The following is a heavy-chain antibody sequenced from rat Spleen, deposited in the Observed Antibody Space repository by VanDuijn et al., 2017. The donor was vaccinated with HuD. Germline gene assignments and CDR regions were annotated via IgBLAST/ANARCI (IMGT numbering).Heavy chain of an antibody. D-gene: IGHD1-11*01. CDR1: GFTFTNYD. CDR3: AIHGGLRNWFDS. Sequence: EVQLVESGGGLMQPGRSLKLSCAASGFTFTNYDMAWARQAPTKGLEGIASISTGADNTYYRDSVKGRFTVARDDANNMHYLQMDSLRSEDTATYYCAIHGGLRNWFDSWGQGTLVTVSS. J-gene: IGHJ3*01. V-gene: IGHV5S13*01. CDR2: ISTGADNT.